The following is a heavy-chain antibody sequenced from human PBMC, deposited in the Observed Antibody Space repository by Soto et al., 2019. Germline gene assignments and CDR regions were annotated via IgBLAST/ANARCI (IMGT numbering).Heavy chain of an antibody. CDR3: ARQEGWTGTDK. Sequence: SETLSLTCTVSGVSINSYYWSWIRQPAGKGLEWIGRLYNSGSAIYNPALKSRVTISVDTSQNQFSLNVYSVTAADTAVYYCARQEGWTGTDKWGQGTLVTVSS. J-gene: IGHJ4*02. D-gene: IGHD2-8*02. V-gene: IGHV4-4*07. CDR1: GVSINSYY. CDR2: LYNSGSA.